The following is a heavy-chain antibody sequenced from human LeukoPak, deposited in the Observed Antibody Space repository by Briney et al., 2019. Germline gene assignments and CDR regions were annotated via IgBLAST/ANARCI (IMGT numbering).Heavy chain of an antibody. D-gene: IGHD4-17*01. V-gene: IGHV3-20*04. CDR3: AGRRGDYDAFDI. CDR2: INWNGGST. Sequence: GGSLRLSCAACGFTFDDYGMSWVRQAPGKGLEWVSGINWNGGSTGYADSVKGRFTISRDNAKNSLYLQMNSLRAEDTALYYCAGRRGDYDAFDIWGQGTMVTVSS. CDR1: GFTFDDYG. J-gene: IGHJ3*02.